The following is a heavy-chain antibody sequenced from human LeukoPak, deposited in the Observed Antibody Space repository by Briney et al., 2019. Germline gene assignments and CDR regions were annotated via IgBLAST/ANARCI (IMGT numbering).Heavy chain of an antibody. J-gene: IGHJ3*02. Sequence: GGSLRLSCAASGFTFGSYSMNWVRQAPGKGLEWVSYISSSSSTIYYADSVKGRFTISRDNAKNSLYLQMNSLRAEDTAVYYCARGLHYYDSGGYYYPDAFDIWGQGTMVTVSS. D-gene: IGHD3-22*01. CDR3: ARGLHYYDSGGYYYPDAFDI. CDR2: ISSSSSTI. V-gene: IGHV3-48*01. CDR1: GFTFGSYS.